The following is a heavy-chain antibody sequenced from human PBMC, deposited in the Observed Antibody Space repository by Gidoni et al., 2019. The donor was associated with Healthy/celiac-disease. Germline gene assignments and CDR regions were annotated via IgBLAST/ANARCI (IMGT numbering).Heavy chain of an antibody. CDR3: TRAWWLPIYRQENGMDV. CDR1: GFTFGDYA. CDR2: IRSKAYGGTT. V-gene: IGHV3-49*03. Sequence: EVQLVESGGGLVQPGRSLRLSCTASGFTFGDYAMSWFRQAPGKGLEWVGFIRSKAYGGTTEYAASVKGRFTISRDDSKSIAYLQMNSLKTEDTAVYYCTRAWWLPIYRQENGMDVWGQGTTVTVSS. J-gene: IGHJ6*02. D-gene: IGHD5-12*01.